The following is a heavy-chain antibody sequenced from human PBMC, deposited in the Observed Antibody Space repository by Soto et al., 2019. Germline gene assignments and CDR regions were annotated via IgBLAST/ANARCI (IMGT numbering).Heavy chain of an antibody. D-gene: IGHD3-9*01. CDR1: GFTFSNAW. V-gene: IGHV3-15*01. CDR3: TVLRYFDWPDYYGMDV. Sequence: GGSLRLSCAASGFTFSNAWMSWVRQAPGKGLEWVGRIKSKTDGGTTDYAAPVKGRFTISRDDSKNTLYLQMNSLKTEDTAVYYCTVLRYFDWPDYYGMDVWGQGTTVTVSS. CDR2: IKSKTDGGTT. J-gene: IGHJ6*02.